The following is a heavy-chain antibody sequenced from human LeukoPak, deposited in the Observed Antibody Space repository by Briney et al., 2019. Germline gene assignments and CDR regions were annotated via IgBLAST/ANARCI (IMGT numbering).Heavy chain of an antibody. Sequence: GGSLRLSCAASGFTFSSYSMNWVRQAPGKGLERVSSISSSSSYIYYADSVKGRFTISRDNAKNSLYLQMNSLRAEDTAVYYCAKGPPRPYSSGWYGFDYWGQGTLVTVSS. CDR3: AKGPPRPYSSGWYGFDY. CDR2: ISSSSSYI. D-gene: IGHD6-19*01. J-gene: IGHJ4*02. V-gene: IGHV3-21*04. CDR1: GFTFSSYS.